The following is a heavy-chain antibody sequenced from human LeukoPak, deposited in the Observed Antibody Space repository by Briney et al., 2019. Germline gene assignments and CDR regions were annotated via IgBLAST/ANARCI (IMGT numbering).Heavy chain of an antibody. D-gene: IGHD1-26*01. CDR3: AKDRSGSYSGFNY. V-gene: IGHV3-23*01. Sequence: VKVSCKASGGTFSSYAMSWVRQAPGKGLEWVSVISSTCGSKYYTDSVKGRFTISRASSENTLYLQMNSLRAEDTAVYYCAKDRSGSYSGFNYWGQGTLVTV. CDR2: ISSTCGSK. J-gene: IGHJ4*02. CDR1: GGTFSSYA.